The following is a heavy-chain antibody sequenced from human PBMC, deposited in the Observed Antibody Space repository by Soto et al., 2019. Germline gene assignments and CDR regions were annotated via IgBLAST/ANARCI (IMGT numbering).Heavy chain of an antibody. CDR2: IYHTGNT. CDR3: ARYPMDDYFRGMDV. V-gene: IGHV4-4*02. Sequence: SETLSLTCTISGASISSTHYWTWVLQTPGKGLEWIGEIYHTGNTNYNPSLQSRVTLSLDKSKNQFSLRLESVTAADTAVYFCARYPMDDYFRGMDVWGQGTTVTVS. CDR1: GASISSTHY. J-gene: IGHJ6*02.